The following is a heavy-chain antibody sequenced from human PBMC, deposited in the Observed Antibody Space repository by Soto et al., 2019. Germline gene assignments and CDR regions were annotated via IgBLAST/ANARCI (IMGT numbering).Heavy chain of an antibody. J-gene: IGHJ6*02. CDR3: ARGQLVWYGDLTPYYRDMDV. Sequence: ETLSLTCAFYGGSFDDFYWSWVRQSPGKGLEWIGEISHDGGTNYSPSLASRISISADTSKNQFSLHLKSVTAADTGLYYCARGQLVWYGDLTPYYRDMDVWGQGTTVTVSS. V-gene: IGHV4-34*01. D-gene: IGHD3-10*01. CDR2: ISHDGGT. CDR1: GGSFDDFY.